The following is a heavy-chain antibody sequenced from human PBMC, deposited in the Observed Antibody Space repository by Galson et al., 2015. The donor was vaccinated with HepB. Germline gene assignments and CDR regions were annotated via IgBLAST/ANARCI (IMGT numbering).Heavy chain of an antibody. CDR1: GFTFSDAW. J-gene: IGHJ4*02. D-gene: IGHD1-14*01. Sequence: SLRLSCAASGFTFSDAWMSWVRQAPGKGLEWVGRVKSRAFGGTADYGTPVKGRFTLAREDSKQTLSLLMNSLKTEDTAVYYCTTTVRPEDFVDYWGQGSLVTVSS. CDR3: TTTVRPEDFVDY. V-gene: IGHV3-15*01. CDR2: VKSRAFGGTA.